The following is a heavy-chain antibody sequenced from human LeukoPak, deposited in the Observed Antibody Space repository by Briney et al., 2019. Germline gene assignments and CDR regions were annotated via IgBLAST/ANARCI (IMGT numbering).Heavy chain of an antibody. D-gene: IGHD1-14*01. V-gene: IGHV4-59*01. Sequence: SETLSLTCTVSSGSINDYYWSWIRQPPGKGLECIGYIYYNGNTNYNPSLKSRVTISVDTSKNQFSLKLNSVTAADTAVYYCARGYTHTFDYWGQGTLVTVSS. CDR2: IYYNGNT. CDR3: ARGYTHTFDY. J-gene: IGHJ4*02. CDR1: SGSINDYY.